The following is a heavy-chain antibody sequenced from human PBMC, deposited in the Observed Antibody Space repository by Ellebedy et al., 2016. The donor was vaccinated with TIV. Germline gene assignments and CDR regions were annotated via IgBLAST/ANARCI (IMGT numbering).Heavy chain of an antibody. CDR2: ISAGSDTT. J-gene: IGHJ4*02. CDR3: RQGHYADY. Sequence: GESLKISCAASGFSFNTFFMSWVRHSPWRGLEWVSTISAGSDTTRFADSVKGRFTISRDNSKNTVYLRMNDLRAEDTAVYYCRQGHYADYWGQGTLVTVPS. CDR1: GFSFNTFF. V-gene: IGHV3-23*01.